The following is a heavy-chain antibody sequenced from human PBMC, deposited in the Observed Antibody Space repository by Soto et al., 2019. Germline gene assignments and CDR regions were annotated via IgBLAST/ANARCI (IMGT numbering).Heavy chain of an antibody. J-gene: IGHJ4*02. CDR3: TPLALKYSSGWYEFSD. CDR2: IKSKTDGGTT. V-gene: IGHV3-15*07. CDR1: GFTFSNVW. Sequence: EVQVVESGGGLVKHGGLLRRYCAASGFTFSNVWMNWVRQALGKGLEWVGRIKSKTDGGTTDYAAPVKGRFTISRDDSKNTLYLQMNSLKTEDTAVYYCTPLALKYSSGWYEFSDWGQGTLVTVSS. D-gene: IGHD6-19*01.